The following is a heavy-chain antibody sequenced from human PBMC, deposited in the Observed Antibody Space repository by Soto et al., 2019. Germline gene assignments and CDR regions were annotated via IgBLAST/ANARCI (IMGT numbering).Heavy chain of an antibody. V-gene: IGHV3-9*01. CDR1: GFTFDDYA. CDR3: AKDGPYGPY. D-gene: IGHD4-17*01. Sequence: GGSLRLSCAASGFTFDDYAMHWVRQAPGKGLEWVSGISWNSGSIGYADSVKGRFTISRDNAKNSLYLQMNSLRAEDTALYYCAKDGPYGPYWGQGTLVTAPQ. J-gene: IGHJ4*02. CDR2: ISWNSGSI.